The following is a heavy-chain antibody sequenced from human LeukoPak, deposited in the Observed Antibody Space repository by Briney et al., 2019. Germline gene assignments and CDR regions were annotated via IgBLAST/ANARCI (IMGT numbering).Heavy chain of an antibody. CDR1: GYTFSTYS. V-gene: IGHV3-21*01. Sequence: GGSLSLSCPASGYTFSTYSMNWVRKAPGKGLDLVSSISSSSSYIYYADSVKGRFTSSRDNAMNSLYLQMNSLRAEDTAVYYCAGSRDYGELTIDYWGQGTLVTVSS. CDR3: AGSRDYGELTIDY. CDR2: ISSSSSYI. D-gene: IGHD4-17*01. J-gene: IGHJ4*02.